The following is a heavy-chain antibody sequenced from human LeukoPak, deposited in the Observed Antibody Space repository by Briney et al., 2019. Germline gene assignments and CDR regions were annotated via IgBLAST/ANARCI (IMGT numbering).Heavy chain of an antibody. Sequence: GSLRLSCAASGFTFSSYSMNWVRQAPGKGLEWVSYISSSSTRYYADSVKGRFTISRDNAKNSLYLQMNSLRAEDTAVYYCARGKPAFDPWGQGTLVTVSS. CDR2: ISSSSTR. CDR1: GFTFSSYS. V-gene: IGHV3-48*01. CDR3: ARGKPAFDP. J-gene: IGHJ5*02.